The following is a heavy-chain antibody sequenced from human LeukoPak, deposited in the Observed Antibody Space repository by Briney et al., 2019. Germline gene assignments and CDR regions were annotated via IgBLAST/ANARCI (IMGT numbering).Heavy chain of an antibody. Sequence: SETLSLTCTVSGGSISSSSYYWGWIRQPPGKGLEWIGSIYYSGSTNYNPSLKSRVTISVDTSKNQFSLRLSSVTAADTAVYYCARVTGYMTEDYFDYWGQGTLITVSS. CDR2: IYYSGST. D-gene: IGHD6-13*01. V-gene: IGHV4-39*07. J-gene: IGHJ4*02. CDR1: GGSISSSSYY. CDR3: ARVTGYMTEDYFDY.